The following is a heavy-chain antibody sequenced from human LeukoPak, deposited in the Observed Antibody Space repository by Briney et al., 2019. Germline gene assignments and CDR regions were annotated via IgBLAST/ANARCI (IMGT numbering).Heavy chain of an antibody. CDR3: ARDDMGNMPPGAT. D-gene: IGHD2-2*01. CDR1: GGTFSGYA. CDR2: IIPIFGTA. V-gene: IGHV1-69*05. Sequence: SVKVSCKASGGTFSGYAISWVRQAPGQGLEWMGGIIPIFGTANYAQKFQGRVTITTDVSTSTAYMELSSLRSEDTAVYYCARDDMGNMPPGATWGKGTTVTVSS. J-gene: IGHJ6*04.